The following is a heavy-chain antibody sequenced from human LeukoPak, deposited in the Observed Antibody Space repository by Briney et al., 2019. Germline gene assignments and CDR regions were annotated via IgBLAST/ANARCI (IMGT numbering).Heavy chain of an antibody. D-gene: IGHD4-23*01. CDR2: INHSGST. Sequence: PSETLSLTCAVYGGSFSGYYWSWIRQPPGKGLEWIGEINHSGSTNYNPSLKSRVTISVDTSKNQFSLKLTSVTAADTAVYYCARDGDYGGNGGGFDIWGQGTLVTVSS. J-gene: IGHJ4*02. CDR3: ARDGDYGGNGGGFDI. V-gene: IGHV4-34*01. CDR1: GGSFSGYY.